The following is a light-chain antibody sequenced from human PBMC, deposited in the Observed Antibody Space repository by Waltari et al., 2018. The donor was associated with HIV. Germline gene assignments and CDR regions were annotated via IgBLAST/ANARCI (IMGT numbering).Light chain of an antibody. V-gene: IGKV1-39*01. CDR3: QQSYSTPWT. Sequence: DIQMNQSPSSMSERVGSRVTSPCRASQSISSYLNWYQQKPGKAPKLLIYAASSLQSGVPSRFSGSGSGTDFTLTISSLQPEDFATYYCQQSYSTPWTFGQGTKVEIK. CDR1: QSISSY. CDR2: AAS. J-gene: IGKJ1*01.